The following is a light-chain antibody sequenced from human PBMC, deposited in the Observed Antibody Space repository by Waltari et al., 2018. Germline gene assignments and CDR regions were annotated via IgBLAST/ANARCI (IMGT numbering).Light chain of an antibody. Sequence: SYVLTQPPSVSVAPGQTARITCGINNIGSRSVHWCQQRPGQAPVPVIYYDSDRPSGIPERFSGSNSGDTATLTISRVEAGDEADYYCQVWDSSRAHVVFGDGTRLTVL. CDR2: YDS. J-gene: IGLJ3*02. CDR1: NIGSRS. V-gene: IGLV3-21*04. CDR3: QVWDSSRAHVV.